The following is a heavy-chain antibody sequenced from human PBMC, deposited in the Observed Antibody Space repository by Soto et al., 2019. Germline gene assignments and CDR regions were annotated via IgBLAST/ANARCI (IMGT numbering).Heavy chain of an antibody. CDR1: GGSFSGYY. V-gene: IGHV4-34*01. CDR2: INHSGST. J-gene: IGHJ5*02. Sequence: QVQLQQWGAGLLKPSETLSLTCAVYGGSFSGYYWSWIRQPPGKGLEWIGEINHSGSTNYNPSLKSRVTIPVDTTKTQFRLKLSSATAADTARNYCARGPGSSSASGLNSFDPGGQGTLDAVSP. D-gene: IGHD6-6*01. CDR3: ARGPGSSSASGLNSFDP.